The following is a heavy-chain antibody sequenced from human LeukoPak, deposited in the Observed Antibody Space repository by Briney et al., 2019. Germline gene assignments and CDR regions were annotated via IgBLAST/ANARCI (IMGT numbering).Heavy chain of an antibody. Sequence: SETLSLTCAVYGGSFSGYYWSWIRQPPGRGLEWIGEINHSGSTNYNPSLKSRVTISVDTSKNQFTLKLSSVTAADTAVYYCARINMVRAFDYWGQGTLVTVSS. D-gene: IGHD3-10*01. V-gene: IGHV4-34*01. CDR2: INHSGST. CDR1: GGSFSGYY. CDR3: ARINMVRAFDY. J-gene: IGHJ4*02.